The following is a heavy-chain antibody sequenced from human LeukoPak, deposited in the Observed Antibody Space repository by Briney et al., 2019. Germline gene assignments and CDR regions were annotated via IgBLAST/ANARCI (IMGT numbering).Heavy chain of an antibody. CDR3: ARAGAAVTSHFDF. J-gene: IGHJ4*02. D-gene: IGHD4-17*01. CDR1: GYTLTSYG. CDR2: IGAYNGNT. Sequence: ASVKVSCKASGYTLTSYGISWVRQAPGQGLEWMGWIGAYNGNTNYAQELQGRVTMTTDTSTSTAYMELRSLRSDDTAVYYCARAGAAVTSHFDFWGQGTLVIVSS. V-gene: IGHV1-18*01.